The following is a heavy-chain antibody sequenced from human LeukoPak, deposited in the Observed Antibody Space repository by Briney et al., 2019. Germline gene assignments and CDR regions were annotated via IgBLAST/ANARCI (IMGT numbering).Heavy chain of an antibody. D-gene: IGHD6-19*01. CDR2: ISPSGGIT. CDR1: GFTFSSHG. J-gene: IGHJ4*02. CDR3: AKVSSSGWYGSDY. V-gene: IGHV3-23*01. Sequence: GGSLRLSCAASGFTFSSHGMNWVRQAPGKGLEWVSGISPSGGITYYTDSVRGRFTISRDNSKNTVSLQMNSLRGEDTAVYYCAKVSSSGWYGSDYWGQGTLVTVSS.